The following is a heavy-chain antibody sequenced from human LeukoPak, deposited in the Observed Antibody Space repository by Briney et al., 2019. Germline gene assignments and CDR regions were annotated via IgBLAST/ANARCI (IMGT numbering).Heavy chain of an antibody. D-gene: IGHD2-15*01. CDR2: IYYSGST. Sequence: SETLSLTCTVSGGSISSSSYYWGWIRQPPGKGLEWIGSIYYSGSTYYNPSLKSRVTISVDTSKNQFSLKLSSVTAADTAVYYCARRKGGSTNFDYWGQGTLVTVSS. CDR3: ARRKGGSTNFDY. J-gene: IGHJ4*02. V-gene: IGHV4-39*01. CDR1: GGSISSSSYY.